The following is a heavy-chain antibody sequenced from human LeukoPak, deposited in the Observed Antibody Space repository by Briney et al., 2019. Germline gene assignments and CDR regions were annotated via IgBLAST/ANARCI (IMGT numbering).Heavy chain of an antibody. D-gene: IGHD1-26*01. CDR2: IYYSGST. J-gene: IGHJ4*02. Sequence: SDTLSLTCTVSGGSFRSYYWTWIRQTPGKGLEWIGYIYYSGSTNYNPSLKSRVTISVDTSKNQFSLKLSSVTAADTAVYYCARAGGSRIGYYFDYWGQGTLVTVSS. CDR3: ARAGGSRIGYYFDY. V-gene: IGHV4-59*07. CDR1: GGSFRSYY.